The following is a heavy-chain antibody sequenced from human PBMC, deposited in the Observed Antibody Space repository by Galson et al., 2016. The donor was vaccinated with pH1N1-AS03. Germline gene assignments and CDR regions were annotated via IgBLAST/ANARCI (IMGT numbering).Heavy chain of an antibody. CDR3: ARDSVSGGTYYYGMDV. V-gene: IGHV3-30*01. J-gene: IGHJ6*02. CDR2: ISHDGRNK. Sequence: SLRLSCAASGVIVSTYAMHWVRQAPGKGLEWLAVISHDGRNKYYAGSVKGRITISRDNSKNTLFVQMDSLRVEDTAVYYCARDSVSGGTYYYGMDVWGQGTTVTVSS. CDR1: GVIVSTYA. D-gene: IGHD6-13*01.